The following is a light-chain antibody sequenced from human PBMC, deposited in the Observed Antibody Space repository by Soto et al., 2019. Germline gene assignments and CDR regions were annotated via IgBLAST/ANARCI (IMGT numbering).Light chain of an antibody. CDR1: QSVSIS. CDR3: QQRSNWPPEIT. J-gene: IGKJ5*01. Sequence: EIVLAQSPATLSLSPGERATLSCGASQSVSISLAWYQQKPGQAPRLLIYDASNRATGVPARFSGSGSGTDFTLTVSSLEPEDFALYYCQQRSNWPPEITFGQGTRLDI. CDR2: DAS. V-gene: IGKV3-11*01.